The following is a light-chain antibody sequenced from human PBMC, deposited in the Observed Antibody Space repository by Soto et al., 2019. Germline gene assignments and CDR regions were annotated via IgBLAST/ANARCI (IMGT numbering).Light chain of an antibody. CDR1: QGISSY. Sequence: AIRMTQSLSSLSASTGDRVTITCRVSQGISSYLAWYQQKPWKAPKLLIYAASTLQSGVPSRFSGSGSGTDFTLTFSCLQSEDFATYYCQHYYSYPSFGQGTRLEIK. J-gene: IGKJ5*01. CDR2: AAS. V-gene: IGKV1-8*01. CDR3: QHYYSYPS.